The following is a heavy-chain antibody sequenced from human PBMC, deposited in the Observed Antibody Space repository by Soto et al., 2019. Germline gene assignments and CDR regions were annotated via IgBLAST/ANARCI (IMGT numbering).Heavy chain of an antibody. Sequence: SETLCLTCGVSGGTVASSHWWSWVRESAGRGLEWIGNVYHTGDTNFNPSLQSRVTFSVDKSNNQFSLRLTSVTAADTAVYFCAREIGTAGGNNYFDPWGPGTLVTVSS. J-gene: IGHJ5*02. V-gene: IGHV4-4*02. D-gene: IGHD2-21*02. CDR2: VYHTGDT. CDR3: AREIGTAGGNNYFDP. CDR1: GGTVASSHW.